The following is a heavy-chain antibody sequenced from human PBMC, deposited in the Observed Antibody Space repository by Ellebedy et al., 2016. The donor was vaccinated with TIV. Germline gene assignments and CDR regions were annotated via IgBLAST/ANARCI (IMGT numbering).Heavy chain of an antibody. CDR3: ARDLATFGGVIVIWGFDY. CDR1: GFTFSSYG. CDR2: IWYDGSNK. D-gene: IGHD3-16*02. V-gene: IGHV3-33*01. J-gene: IGHJ4*02. Sequence: GESLKISCAASGFTFSSYGMHWVRQAPGKGLEWVAVIWYDGSNKYYADSVKGRFTISRDNSKNSLYLQMNSLRDEDTAVYYCARDLATFGGVIVIWGFDYWGQGTLVTVSS.